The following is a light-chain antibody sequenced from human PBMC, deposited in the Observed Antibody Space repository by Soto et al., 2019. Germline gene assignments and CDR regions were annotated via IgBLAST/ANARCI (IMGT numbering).Light chain of an antibody. CDR2: EVT. CDR1: SKDIGSYDH. V-gene: IGLV2-18*02. Sequence: QSALTQPPSVSGSPGQSVTISCTGTSKDIGSYDHVSWYQQSPGTVPKLIIYEVTTRPSGVPDRFSGSKSGNTASLTISGLQSEDDADYYCSAYTTSSTPVFGGGTKLTVL. CDR3: SAYTTSSTPV. J-gene: IGLJ3*02.